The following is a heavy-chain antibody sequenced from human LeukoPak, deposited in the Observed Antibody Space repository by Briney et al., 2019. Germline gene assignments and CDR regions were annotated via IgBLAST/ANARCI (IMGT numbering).Heavy chain of an antibody. J-gene: IGHJ4*02. CDR1: GGSISSGNYY. V-gene: IGHV4-61*02. CDR2: ISASGST. CDR3: AREVRDYYGPGDY. D-gene: IGHD3-10*01. Sequence: SQTLSLTCTVSGGSISSGNYYWSWLRQPAGKGLEWIGRISASGSTYYNPSLKSRVTISVDTSKNQFSLKLGSVTAADTAVYFCAREVRDYYGPGDYWGQGTLVTVSS.